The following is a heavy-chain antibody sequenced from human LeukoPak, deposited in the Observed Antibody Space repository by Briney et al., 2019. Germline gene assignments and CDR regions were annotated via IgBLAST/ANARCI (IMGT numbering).Heavy chain of an antibody. CDR3: ARQNYYDSSGHFDY. CDR2: IYYSGST. D-gene: IGHD3-22*01. CDR1: GGSICSGDYY. V-gene: IGHV4-30-4*01. Sequence: SETLSLTCTVSGGSICSGDYYWSWIRQPPGKGLEWIGYIYYSGSTYYNPSLKSRVTISVDTSKNQFSLKLSSVTAADTAVYYCARQNYYDSSGHFDYWGQGTLVTVSS. J-gene: IGHJ4*02.